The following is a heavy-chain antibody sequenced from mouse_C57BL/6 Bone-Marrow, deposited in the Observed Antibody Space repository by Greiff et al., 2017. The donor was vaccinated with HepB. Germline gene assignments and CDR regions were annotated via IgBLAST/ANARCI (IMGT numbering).Heavy chain of an antibody. D-gene: IGHD1-1*01. Sequence: VQLKESGGGLVKPGGSLKLSCAASGFTFSDYGMHWVRQAPEKGLEWVAYISSGSSTIYYADTVKGRFTISRDNAKNTLFLQMTSLRSEDTAMYYCARRTTVVGYFDYWGQGTTLTVSS. CDR1: GFTFSDYG. J-gene: IGHJ2*01. V-gene: IGHV5-17*01. CDR3: ARRTTVVGYFDY. CDR2: ISSGSSTI.